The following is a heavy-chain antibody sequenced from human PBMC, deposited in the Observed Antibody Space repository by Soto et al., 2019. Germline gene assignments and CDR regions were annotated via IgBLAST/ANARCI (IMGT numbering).Heavy chain of an antibody. CDR3: AKDSYVLRFLEWLLYENYFDY. D-gene: IGHD3-3*01. J-gene: IGHJ4*02. V-gene: IGHV3-23*01. CDR2: ISGSGGST. Sequence: PXGSLILSCAASGVTFSSYAMSWVRQAPGKGLEWVSAISGSGGSTYYADSVKGRFTISRDNSKNTLYLQMNSLRAEDTAVYYCAKDSYVLRFLEWLLYENYFDYWGQGTLVTVSS. CDR1: GVTFSSYA.